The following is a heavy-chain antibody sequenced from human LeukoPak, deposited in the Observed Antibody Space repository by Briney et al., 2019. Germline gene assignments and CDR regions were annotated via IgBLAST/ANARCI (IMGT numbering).Heavy chain of an antibody. D-gene: IGHD6-13*01. V-gene: IGHV1-24*01. CDR3: ATAGIAAAGTRKPLDY. Sequence: ASVKVSCKVSGYTLTELSMHWVRQAPGKGLEWMGGFDPEDGETIYAQKFQSRVTMTEDTSTDTAYMELSSLRSEDTAVYYCATAGIAAAGTRKPLDYWGQGTLVTVSS. CDR2: FDPEDGET. J-gene: IGHJ4*02. CDR1: GYTLTELS.